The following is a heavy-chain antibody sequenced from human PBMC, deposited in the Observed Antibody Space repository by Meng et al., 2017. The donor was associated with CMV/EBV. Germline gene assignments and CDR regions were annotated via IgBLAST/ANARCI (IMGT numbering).Heavy chain of an antibody. CDR2: IIPIFGTA. J-gene: IGHJ6*02. Sequence: SVKVSCKASGGTFSSYAISWVRQAPGQGLEWMGGIIPIFGTANYAQNFQGRVTITTDESTSTAYMELSSLRSEDTAVYYCARGDCSSTSCYGGYENGMDVWGQGTTVTVSS. CDR3: ARGDCSSTSCYGGYENGMDV. D-gene: IGHD2-2*01. CDR1: GGTFSSYA. V-gene: IGHV1-69*05.